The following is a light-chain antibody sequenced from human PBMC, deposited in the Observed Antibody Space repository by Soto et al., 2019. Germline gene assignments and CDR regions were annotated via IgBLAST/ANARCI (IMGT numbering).Light chain of an antibody. J-gene: IGKJ5*01. CDR2: GAS. V-gene: IGKV3-20*01. CDR1: QRVSSSY. Sequence: EIVLTQSPGTLSLSPGERATLSCRASQRVSSSYLAWYQQKPGQAPRLLIYGASSRATGIPDRFSGSGSGTDFTLTISRLEPEDFAVYYCQQYGSSRKITFGQGTRLEIK. CDR3: QQYGSSRKIT.